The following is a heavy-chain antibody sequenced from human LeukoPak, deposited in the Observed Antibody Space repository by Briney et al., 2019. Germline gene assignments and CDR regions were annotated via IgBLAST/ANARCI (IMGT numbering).Heavy chain of an antibody. CDR2: INPNSGGT. J-gene: IGHJ4*02. Sequence: ASVKVSCKASGYTFTGYYMHWVRQAPGQGLEWMGWINPNSGGTNYAQKFQGRVTMTRDTSISTAYMELSRLRSDDTAVYYCARGIVVVPAAMVDYWGQGTLVTVSS. CDR1: GYTFTGYY. D-gene: IGHD2-2*01. CDR3: ARGIVVVPAAMVDY. V-gene: IGHV1-2*02.